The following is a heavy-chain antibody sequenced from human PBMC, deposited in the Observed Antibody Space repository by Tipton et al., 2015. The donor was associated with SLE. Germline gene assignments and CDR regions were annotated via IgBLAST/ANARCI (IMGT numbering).Heavy chain of an antibody. CDR2: INPILGAA. D-gene: IGHD3-3*01. V-gene: IGHV1-69*05. Sequence: QLVQSGAEVKKLGSSVKVSCKASGDTFSDYAISWMRQAPGQGLEWMGWINPILGAAQYAPKFQGRVTITTDEYTSTGYMELNSLRVEDTAIYYCARARGVVTRGMDVWGQGTTVTVSS. CDR1: GDTFSDYA. J-gene: IGHJ6*02. CDR3: ARARGVVTRGMDV.